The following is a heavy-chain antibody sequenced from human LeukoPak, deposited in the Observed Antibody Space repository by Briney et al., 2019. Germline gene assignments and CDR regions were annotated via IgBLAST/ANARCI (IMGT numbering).Heavy chain of an antibody. J-gene: IGHJ4*02. CDR3: VTSTGY. V-gene: IGHV7-4-1*02. CDR2: IHTDTGNP. Sequence: ASVKVSCKTSGYTFTKYAINWVRQAPGQGLEWVGWIHTDTGNPTYAPDFRGRFVFSLDASVSTAYLQISSLKPEDTAVYYCVTSTGYWGQGTLVTVS. CDR1: GYTFTKYA.